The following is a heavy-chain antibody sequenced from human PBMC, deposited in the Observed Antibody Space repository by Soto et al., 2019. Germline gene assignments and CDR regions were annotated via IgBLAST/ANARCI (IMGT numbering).Heavy chain of an antibody. CDR1: GGSISSGDYY. J-gene: IGHJ4*02. CDR3: ARESRGIAAAPDVFDY. CDR2: IYYSGST. D-gene: IGHD6-13*01. V-gene: IGHV4-30-4*01. Sequence: PSETLSLTCTVSGGSISSGDYYWSWIRQPPGKGLEWIGYIYYSGSTYYNPSLKSRVTISVDTSKNQFSLKLSSVTAADTAVYYCARESRGIAAAPDVFDYWGQGTLVTVSS.